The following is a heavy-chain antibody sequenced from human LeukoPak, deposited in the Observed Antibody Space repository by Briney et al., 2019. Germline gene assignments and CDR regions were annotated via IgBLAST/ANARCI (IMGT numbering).Heavy chain of an antibody. CDR3: ARGESDIVVVPAAISYYYYYYMDV. V-gene: IGHV4-4*07. Sequence: PSETLSLTCTVSGGSISSYYWSWIRQPAGKGLEWIGRIYTSGSTNYNPSLKSRVTMSVDTSKNQFSLKLSSVTAADTAVYYCARGESDIVVVPAAISYYYYYYMDVWGKGTTVTVSS. D-gene: IGHD2-2*01. CDR2: IYTSGST. CDR1: GGSISSYY. J-gene: IGHJ6*03.